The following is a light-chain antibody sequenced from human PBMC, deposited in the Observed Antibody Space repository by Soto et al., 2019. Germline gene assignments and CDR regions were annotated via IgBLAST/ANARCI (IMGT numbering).Light chain of an antibody. CDR2: DAS. CDR1: QSISSW. V-gene: IGKV1-5*01. CDR3: LQHSSHSWT. Sequence: DIQMTQSPSTLSASVGDRVPSSCRASQSISSWLAWYRQKPGKAAKLLIYDASSLESGVPSRFSGSGSETEFTLTISSLQPDDVATHYFLQHSSHSWTFGQGTKVDIK. J-gene: IGKJ1*01.